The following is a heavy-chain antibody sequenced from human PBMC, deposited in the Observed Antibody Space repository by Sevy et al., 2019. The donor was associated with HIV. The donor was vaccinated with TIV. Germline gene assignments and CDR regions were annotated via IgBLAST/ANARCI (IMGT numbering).Heavy chain of an antibody. CDR3: ARPTSGLSEYEPLDNARFYGMDV. V-gene: IGHV3-21*01. CDR1: GFTFRSYS. J-gene: IGHJ6*02. D-gene: IGHD1-20*01. Sequence: GGSLRLSCAASGFTFRSYSMNWVRQAPGRGLEWVSSITSSSSFIFYADSVKGRFPISRDNAKNSLFLQMNSLRAEDTAVYYCARPTSGLSEYEPLDNARFYGMDVWGQGTTVTVSS. CDR2: ITSSSSFI.